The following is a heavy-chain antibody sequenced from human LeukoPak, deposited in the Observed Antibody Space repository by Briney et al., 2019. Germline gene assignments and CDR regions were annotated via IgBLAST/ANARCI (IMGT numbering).Heavy chain of an antibody. D-gene: IGHD3-9*01. CDR2: IIPIFGIA. CDR3: VADILTVYYSSSGINWFDP. CDR1: GGTFSSYA. V-gene: IGHV1-69*10. J-gene: IGHJ5*02. Sequence: SVKVSCKASGGTFSSYAISWVRQAPGQGLEWMGRIIPIFGIANYAQKFQGRVTITADKSTSTAYMELSSLRSEDTAVYYCVADILTVYYSSSGINWFDPWGQGTLVTVSS.